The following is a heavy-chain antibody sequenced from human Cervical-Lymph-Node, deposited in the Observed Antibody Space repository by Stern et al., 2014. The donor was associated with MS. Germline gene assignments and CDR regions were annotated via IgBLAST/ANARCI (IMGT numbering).Heavy chain of an antibody. D-gene: IGHD2-2*01. Sequence: VPLVESGGGVVQPGRSLRLSCAASGFRFRNFDIHWVRQAPGTGLAWVAVIAFDGSYKHYADSVKGRFTVSRDVSENTLYLQMNSLRGEDTAVYYCASQYQVLYFDSWGQGTLVTVSS. J-gene: IGHJ4*02. CDR1: GFRFRNFD. CDR3: ASQYQVLYFDS. V-gene: IGHV3-30*03. CDR2: IAFDGSYK.